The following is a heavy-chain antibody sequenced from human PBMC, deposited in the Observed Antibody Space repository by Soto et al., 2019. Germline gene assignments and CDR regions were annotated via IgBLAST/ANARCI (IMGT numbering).Heavy chain of an antibody. CDR2: ISSTTNYI. J-gene: IGHJ4*02. CDR3: ARESEDLTSNFDY. V-gene: IGHV3-21*01. Sequence: GGSLRLSCAASGFTFTRYSMNWVRQAPGKGLEWVSSISSTTNYIYYADSMKGRFTVSGDNAKNSVYLEMNSLSAEDTAVYYCARESEDLTSNFDYWGQGTLVTVSS. CDR1: GFTFTRYS.